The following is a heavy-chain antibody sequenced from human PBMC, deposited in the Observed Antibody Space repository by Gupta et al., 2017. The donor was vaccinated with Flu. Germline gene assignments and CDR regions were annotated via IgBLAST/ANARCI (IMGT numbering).Heavy chain of an antibody. V-gene: IGHV4-31*03. CDR3: ARDNGYGQVDY. Sequence: QVQLQESGPGLVYPSQTLSLTCTVSGGSISSDIYYWNWIRQHPGKGRVWIGYIYYTGSTYYNPSLQSRLTLSIDTSKHQFSLKLSSVTAADTAVYFCARDNGYGQVDYWGQGTLVTVSS. J-gene: IGHJ4*02. CDR2: IYYTGST. CDR1: GGSISSDIYY. D-gene: IGHD5-12*01.